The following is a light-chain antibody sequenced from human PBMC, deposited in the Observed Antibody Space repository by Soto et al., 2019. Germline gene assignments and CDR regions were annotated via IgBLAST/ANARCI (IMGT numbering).Light chain of an antibody. Sequence: QSVLTQSPSASASPGASVKLTCTLSSGHSTYTIAWHQQHPGKGPRYLMRLKNDGSHTKADGIPDRFSGSSFGAERYLTISSLQSEDEADYYCQTWDTGIQVFGAGTKLTVL. CDR3: QTWDTGIQV. CDR1: SGHSTYT. J-gene: IGLJ2*01. CDR2: LKNDGSH. V-gene: IGLV4-69*01.